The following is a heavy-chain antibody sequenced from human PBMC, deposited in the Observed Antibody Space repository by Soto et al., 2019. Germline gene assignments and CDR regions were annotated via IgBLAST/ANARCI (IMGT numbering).Heavy chain of an antibody. CDR2: IWYDGSNK. J-gene: IGHJ6*02. V-gene: IGHV3-33*01. CDR3: ARDGNYGEVVYYYGMDV. D-gene: IGHD4-17*01. CDR1: GFTFSSYG. Sequence: QVQLVESGGGVVQPGRSLRLSCAASGFTFSSYGMHWVRQAPSKGLEWVAVIWYDGSNKYYADSVKGRFTISRDNSQNTLYLQMNSLRAEDTAVYYCARDGNYGEVVYYYGMDVWGQGTTDTVSS.